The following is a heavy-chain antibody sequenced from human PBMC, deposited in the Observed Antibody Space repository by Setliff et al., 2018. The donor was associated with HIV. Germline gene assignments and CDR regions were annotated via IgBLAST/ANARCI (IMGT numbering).Heavy chain of an antibody. V-gene: IGHV3-48*01. J-gene: IGHJ4*02. D-gene: IGHD1-26*01. CDR1: GFTFNTYS. Sequence: PGGSLRLSCAASGFTFNTYSMSWVRQAPGKGLEWVSYISSGSRTIYYADSVKGRFTISRDNAKNSLFLQMSRLRVEDTARYYCARDPEPTGFSGSFGYWGQGTLVTVSS. CDR3: ARDPEPTGFSGSFGY. CDR2: ISSGSRTI.